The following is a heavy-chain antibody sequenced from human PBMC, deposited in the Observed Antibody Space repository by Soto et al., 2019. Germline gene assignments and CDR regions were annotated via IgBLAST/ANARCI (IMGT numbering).Heavy chain of an antibody. V-gene: IGHV4-31*03. CDR2: IYYSGST. J-gene: IGHJ4*02. D-gene: IGHD3-22*01. CDR1: GGSISSGGYY. Sequence: QVQLQESGPGLVKPSQTLSLTCTVSGGSISSGGYYWSWIRQHPGKGLEWIGYIYYSGSTYYNPSLKSRVTVSVDTSKNQFPLQLSSVTAADTAVYYCARVWDTMIVVEYWGQGTLVTVSS. CDR3: ARVWDTMIVVEY.